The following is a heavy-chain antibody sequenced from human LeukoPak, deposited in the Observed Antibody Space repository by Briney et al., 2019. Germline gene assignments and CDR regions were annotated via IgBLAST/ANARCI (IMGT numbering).Heavy chain of an antibody. D-gene: IGHD6-13*01. J-gene: IGHJ4*02. Sequence: GGSLRLSCAASGFTFSSYWMSWVRQAPGNGLEWVANIKQDGSEKYYVDSVKGRFTISRDNAKNSLYLQMNSLRDEDTAVYYCARILWYGSSWNWDYWGQGTLVTVSS. CDR3: ARILWYGSSWNWDY. CDR2: IKQDGSEK. CDR1: GFTFSSYW. V-gene: IGHV3-7*04.